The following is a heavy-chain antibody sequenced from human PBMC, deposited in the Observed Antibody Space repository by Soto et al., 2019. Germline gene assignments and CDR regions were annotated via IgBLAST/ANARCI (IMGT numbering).Heavy chain of an antibody. D-gene: IGHD6-13*01. CDR1: GFTFSSYW. J-gene: IGHJ4*02. CDR3: GSDLRGYSSSGSRPFDN. Sequence: EVQLVESGGGLVQPGGSLRLSCAASGFTFSSYWMSWVRQAPGKGLEWVANIKQDGSEKYYVDSVKGRFTISRDNAKNTRKPQINGLRAEDTGVYYCGSDLRGYSSSGSRPFDNWGQGTLVTGSS. CDR2: IKQDGSEK. V-gene: IGHV3-7*01.